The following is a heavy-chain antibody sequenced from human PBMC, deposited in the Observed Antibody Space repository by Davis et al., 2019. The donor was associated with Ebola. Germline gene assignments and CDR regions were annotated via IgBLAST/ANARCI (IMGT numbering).Heavy chain of an antibody. V-gene: IGHV3-30-3*01. D-gene: IGHD6-19*01. CDR1: GFTFSSNA. CDR2: ISYDGSNK. Sequence: GGSLRLSCATSGFTFSSNAMSWVRQAPGKGLEWVAVISYDGSNKYYADSVKGRFTISRDNSKNTLYLQMNSLRAEDTAVYYCARGLGYSSGWYADYWGQGTLVTVSS. J-gene: IGHJ4*02. CDR3: ARGLGYSSGWYADY.